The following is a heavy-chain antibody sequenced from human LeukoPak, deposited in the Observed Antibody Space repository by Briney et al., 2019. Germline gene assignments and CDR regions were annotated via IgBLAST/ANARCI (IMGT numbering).Heavy chain of an antibody. Sequence: GESLKISCKGSGYSFTSYWITWVRQMPGKGLEWMGRIDPSDSYTNYSPSFQGHVTISADKSISTAYLQWSSLKALDTAMYYCARGLLWFGESPYGMDVWGQGTTVTVSS. CDR1: GYSFTSYW. CDR2: IDPSDSYT. J-gene: IGHJ6*02. V-gene: IGHV5-10-1*01. D-gene: IGHD3-10*01. CDR3: ARGLLWFGESPYGMDV.